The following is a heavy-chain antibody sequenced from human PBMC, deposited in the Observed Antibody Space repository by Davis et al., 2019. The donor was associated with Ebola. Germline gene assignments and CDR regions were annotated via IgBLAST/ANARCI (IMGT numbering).Heavy chain of an antibody. J-gene: IGHJ4*02. CDR3: AKGGVGGSYWHSFDY. V-gene: IGHV1-3*01. CDR2: INAGNGNT. CDR1: GYTFTSYA. Sequence: ASVKVSCKASGYTFTSYAMHWVRQAPGQRLEWMGWINAGNGNTKYSQKFQGRVTITRDTSASTAYMELSSLRSEDTAVYYCAKGGVGGSYWHSFDYWGQGTLVTVSS. D-gene: IGHD1-26*01.